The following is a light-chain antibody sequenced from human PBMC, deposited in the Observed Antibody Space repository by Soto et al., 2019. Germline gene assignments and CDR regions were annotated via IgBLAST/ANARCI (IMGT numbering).Light chain of an antibody. CDR2: KAS. V-gene: IGKV1-5*03. CDR1: QSISSW. Sequence: DIQMTQSPSTLSASVGDRVTITCRASQSISSWLAWYQQKPGKAPKLLIYKASSLESGVPSRFSGSGSGTEFTLTISSLQPGDFATYYFQQFNNYPWTFGQGTRVEIK. CDR3: QQFNNYPWT. J-gene: IGKJ1*01.